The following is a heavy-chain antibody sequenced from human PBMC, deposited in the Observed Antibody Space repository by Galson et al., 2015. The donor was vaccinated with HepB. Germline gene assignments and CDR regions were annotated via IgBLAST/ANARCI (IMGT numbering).Heavy chain of an antibody. J-gene: IGHJ3*02. V-gene: IGHV3-21*01. CDR2: ISASSTYI. Sequence: SLRLSCAASGFNFNSYSMNWVRQAPGKGLEWVSSISASSTYIYYADSLKGRSTISRDNAKKSLYLQVNSLRAEDTAVYYCARDGGGVIDAFDIWGQGTVVTVSS. CDR1: GFNFNSYS. D-gene: IGHD2-21*01. CDR3: ARDGGGVIDAFDI.